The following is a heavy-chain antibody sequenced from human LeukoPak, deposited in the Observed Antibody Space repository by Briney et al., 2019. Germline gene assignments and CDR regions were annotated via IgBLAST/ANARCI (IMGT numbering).Heavy chain of an antibody. D-gene: IGHD3-10*01. V-gene: IGHV1-69*13. CDR2: IIPIFGTA. J-gene: IGHJ4*02. Sequence: ASVKVSCKASGGTFSSYAISWVRQAPGQGLEWMGGIIPIFGTANYAQKFQGRVTITADESTSTAYMEPSSLRSEDTAVYYCARCLYYGSGSYFRFDYWGQGTLVTVSS. CDR3: ARCLYYGSGSYFRFDY. CDR1: GGTFSSYA.